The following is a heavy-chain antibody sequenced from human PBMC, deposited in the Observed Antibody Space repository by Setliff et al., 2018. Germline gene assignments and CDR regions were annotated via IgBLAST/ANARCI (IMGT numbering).Heavy chain of an antibody. CDR2: INDRGST. CDR3: ARTGTTYYYSCMDV. Sequence: SETLSLTCAVYGGSFSGYFWSWIRQAPGRGLEWIGEINDRGSTHYNPSLKSRVTISIDTSKNQFSLKLTSVTAADTAVYYCARTGTTYYYSCMDVWGKGTTVTV. CDR1: GGSFSGYF. V-gene: IGHV4-34*01. J-gene: IGHJ6*03. D-gene: IGHD3-22*01.